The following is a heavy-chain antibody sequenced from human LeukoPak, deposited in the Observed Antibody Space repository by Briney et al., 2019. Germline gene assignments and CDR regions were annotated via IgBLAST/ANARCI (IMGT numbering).Heavy chain of an antibody. D-gene: IGHD3-9*01. CDR2: LNPNSGGT. V-gene: IGHV1-2*02. CDR1: GYTFTGYS. J-gene: IGHJ4*02. Sequence: ASVKASCTASGYTFTGYSMHWVRQAPGQGLAWMGWLNPNSGGTNYAQKFQGRVTMTRDTSISTAYMELSSLRSEDTVFFFKQKTAYEILTGPLYFDYWGQGTLVTVSS. CDR3: QKTAYEILTGPLYFDY.